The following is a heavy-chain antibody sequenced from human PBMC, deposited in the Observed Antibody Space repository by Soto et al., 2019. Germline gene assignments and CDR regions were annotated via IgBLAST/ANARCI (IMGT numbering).Heavy chain of an antibody. D-gene: IGHD3-22*01. V-gene: IGHV3-53*04. J-gene: IGHJ4*02. CDR2: IYSGGST. Sequence: GGSLRLSCAASGFTVSSNYMSWVRQAPGKGLEWVSVIYSGGSTYYADSVKGRFTISRHNSKNTLYLQMNSLRAEDTAVYYCARATYYYDSSGPLDYWGQGTLVTVSS. CDR1: GFTVSSNY. CDR3: ARATYYYDSSGPLDY.